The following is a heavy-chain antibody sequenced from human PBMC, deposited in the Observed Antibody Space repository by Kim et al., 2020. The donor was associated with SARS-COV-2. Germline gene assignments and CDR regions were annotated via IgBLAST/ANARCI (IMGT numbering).Heavy chain of an antibody. Sequence: SETLSLTCTVSGGSISSGGYYWSWIRQHPGKGLEWIGYIYYSGSTYYNPSLQSRVTISVDTTKNHFSLSLSSVTAADTAVYYCARAHRTIFGVLEYIDVWGQGTTVTVSS. CDR1: GGSISSGGYY. CDR2: IYYSGST. CDR3: ARAHRTIFGVLEYIDV. J-gene: IGHJ6*02. V-gene: IGHV4-31*03. D-gene: IGHD3-3*01.